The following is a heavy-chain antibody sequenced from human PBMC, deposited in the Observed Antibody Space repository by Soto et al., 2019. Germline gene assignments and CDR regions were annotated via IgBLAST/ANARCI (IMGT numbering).Heavy chain of an antibody. J-gene: IGHJ4*02. CDR3: ARQTASIVRQGDFDY. V-gene: IGHV4-39*01. CDR2: IYYSGST. Sequence: QLVLQESGPGVVKPSETLSLTCSVSGDSITSSRYYWGWIRQTPQTGLEWIGSIYYSGSTFYNPSLKSRVTVSVDTSNNPFSLKLTSVSAADTSLYFCARQTASIVRQGDFDYWGQGTLVTVSS. D-gene: IGHD2-2*01. CDR1: GDSITSSRYY.